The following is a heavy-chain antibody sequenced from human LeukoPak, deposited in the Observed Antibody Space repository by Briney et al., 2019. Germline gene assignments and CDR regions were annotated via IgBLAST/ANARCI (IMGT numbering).Heavy chain of an antibody. D-gene: IGHD1-14*01. V-gene: IGHV4-59*08. J-gene: IGHJ5*02. CDR3: ARLTARSWFDP. Sequence: SETLPLTCTVSGGSISTDYWSWIRQPPGKGLECIGYISYSGSTNSNPSLKRRVTISIDTSKNQFSLKLSSVTATDTAVYYCARLTARSWFDPWGQGTLVTVSS. CDR1: GGSISTDY. CDR2: ISYSGST.